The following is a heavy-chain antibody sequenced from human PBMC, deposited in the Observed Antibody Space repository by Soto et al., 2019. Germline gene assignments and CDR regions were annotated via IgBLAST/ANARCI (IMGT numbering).Heavy chain of an antibody. CDR3: ARTKPPITVFGVVINPYFDY. CDR1: GFTFSDNY. J-gene: IGHJ4*01. Sequence: GGSLRLSCAASGFTFSDNYMSWVRQAPGKGLEWVSVIYSGGTTYYADSVKGRFTISRDNSESTLYLLMNSLRAEDTAVYYCARTKPPITVFGVVINPYFDYWGQGTLVTVPS. V-gene: IGHV3-66*01. D-gene: IGHD3-3*01. CDR2: IYSGGTT.